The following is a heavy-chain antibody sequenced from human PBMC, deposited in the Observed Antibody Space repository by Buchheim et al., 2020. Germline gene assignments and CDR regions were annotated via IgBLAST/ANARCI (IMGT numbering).Heavy chain of an antibody. CDR1: GGSFSGYY. J-gene: IGHJ4*02. CDR3: ARGPTNYGDIDY. V-gene: IGHV4-34*01. D-gene: IGHD4-17*01. Sequence: QVQLQQWGAGLLKPSETLSLTCAVYGGSFSGYYWSWIRQPPGKGLEWIGEINHSGSTNYNPSLKSRVTISVDKYKNQFSMKLSSVTAADTAVYYCARGPTNYGDIDYWGQGTL. CDR2: INHSGST.